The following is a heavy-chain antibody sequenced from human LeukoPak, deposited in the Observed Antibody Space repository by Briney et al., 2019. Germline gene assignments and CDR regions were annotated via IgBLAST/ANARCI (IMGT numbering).Heavy chain of an antibody. D-gene: IGHD1-26*01. CDR1: GFTFSSYE. Sequence: QPGGSLRLSCAASGFTFSSYEMNWVRQAPGKGLEWVSYISSSGSTIYYADSVKGRFTISRDNAKNSLYLRMNSLRAEDTAVYYCARAGSGRSPDWFDPWGQGTLVTVSS. J-gene: IGHJ5*02. V-gene: IGHV3-48*03. CDR2: ISSSGSTI. CDR3: ARAGSGRSPDWFDP.